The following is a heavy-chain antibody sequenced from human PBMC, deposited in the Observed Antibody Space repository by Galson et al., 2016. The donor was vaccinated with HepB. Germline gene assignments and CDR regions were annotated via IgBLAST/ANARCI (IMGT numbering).Heavy chain of an antibody. V-gene: IGHV2-5*02. CDR3: AHSWEGSGYGMDV. J-gene: IGHJ6*02. Sequence: PALVKPTQTLTLTCNFSGVSRSISGGGVGWIRQPPGKALEWLALIYWDDDKRYRPSLKNRLTITKDTSKNQVVLTMTNMDPMDTGTYYCAHSWEGSGYGMDVWGQGTTVTVSS. D-gene: IGHD1-26*01. CDR2: IYWDDDK. CDR1: GVSRSISGGG.